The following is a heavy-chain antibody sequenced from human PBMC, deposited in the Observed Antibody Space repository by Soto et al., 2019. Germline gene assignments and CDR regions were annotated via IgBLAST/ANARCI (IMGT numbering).Heavy chain of an antibody. Sequence: QVQLVESGGGVVQPGRSLRLSCVASGFTFSTNGMHWVRQAPGKGLEWVAMISYDGSSTYYADSVKGRFTISRDNSQNSLYLLMDSRRAEHTAVYFCAKNLYSSGWYNSFDPWGLGTPVTVSS. CDR1: GFTFSTNG. CDR3: AKNLYSSGWYNSFDP. D-gene: IGHD6-19*01. J-gene: IGHJ5*02. V-gene: IGHV3-30*18. CDR2: ISYDGSST.